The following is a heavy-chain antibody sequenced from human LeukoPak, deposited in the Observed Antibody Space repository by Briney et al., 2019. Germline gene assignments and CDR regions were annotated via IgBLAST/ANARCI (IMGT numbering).Heavy chain of an antibody. J-gene: IGHJ5*02. CDR3: ARARTSYCSGGSCYSDWFDP. CDR2: IYYTGST. CDR1: GGSISNYY. Sequence: SETLSLTCTVSGGSISNYYWNWIRQPPGKGLEWIGYIYYTGSTNYNPSLKSRVTISVDTSKNQFSLKLSSVTAADTAVYYCARARTSYCSGGSCYSDWFDPWGQGTLVTVSS. V-gene: IGHV4-59*12. D-gene: IGHD2-15*01.